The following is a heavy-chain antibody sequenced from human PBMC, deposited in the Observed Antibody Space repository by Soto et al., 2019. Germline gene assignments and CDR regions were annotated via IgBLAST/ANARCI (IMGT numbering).Heavy chain of an antibody. CDR2: IIPIFGTA. CDR3: ARIPGIAAAGDYYYYYGMDV. V-gene: IGHV1-69*06. J-gene: IGHJ6*02. CDR1: GGTFSSYA. Sequence: ASVKVSCKASGGTFSSYAISWVRQAPGQGLEWMGGIIPIFGTANYAQKFQGRVTITADKSTSTAYMELSSLRSEDTAVYYCARIPGIAAAGDYYYYYGMDVWGQGTTVTVSS. D-gene: IGHD6-13*01.